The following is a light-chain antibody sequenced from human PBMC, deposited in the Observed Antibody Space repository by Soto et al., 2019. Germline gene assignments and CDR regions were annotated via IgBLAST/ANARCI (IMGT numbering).Light chain of an antibody. J-gene: IGLJ2*01. CDR3: SSYTSSSTPPV. CDR2: DVS. V-gene: IGLV2-14*01. CDR1: SSDVGGYNY. Sequence: QPVLTQPASVSGSPGQSITISCTGTSSDVGGYNYVSWYQQHPGKAPKLMIYDVSNRPSGVSNRFSGSKSGNTASLTISGLQAEDEADYYCSSYTSSSTPPVFGGGTKLTVL.